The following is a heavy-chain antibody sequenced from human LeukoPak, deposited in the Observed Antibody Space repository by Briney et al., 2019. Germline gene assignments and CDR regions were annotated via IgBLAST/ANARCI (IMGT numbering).Heavy chain of an antibody. CDR3: ARGNDYYDTGSDAFDI. CDR2: ISSSSSYI. J-gene: IGHJ3*02. V-gene: IGHV3-21*01. Sequence: PGGSLGLSCAASGFTFSSYSMNWVRQAPGKGLEGVSSISSSSSYIYYADSVKGRFTISRDNAKNSLYLQMNSLRAEDTAVYYCARGNDYYDTGSDAFDIWGQGTMVTVSS. D-gene: IGHD3-22*01. CDR1: GFTFSSYS.